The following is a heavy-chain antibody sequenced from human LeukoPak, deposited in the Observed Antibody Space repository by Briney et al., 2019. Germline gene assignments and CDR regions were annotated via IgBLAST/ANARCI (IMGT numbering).Heavy chain of an antibody. Sequence: ASVKVSCKASGYTFTIYAMHWVRQAPGQRLEWMGWINTGNGNTKYSQKFQGRFTITRDTSASTAYMEPSSLRSEDTAVYYCAREGRVGYYGSGSYYYPDYWGQGTLVTVSS. V-gene: IGHV1-3*04. CDR2: INTGNGNT. J-gene: IGHJ4*02. CDR1: GYTFTIYA. D-gene: IGHD3-10*01. CDR3: AREGRVGYYGSGSYYYPDY.